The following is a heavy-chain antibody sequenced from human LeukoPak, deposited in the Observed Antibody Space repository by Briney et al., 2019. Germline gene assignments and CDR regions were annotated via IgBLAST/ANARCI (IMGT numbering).Heavy chain of an antibody. D-gene: IGHD6-13*01. Sequence: GASVKVSCKPSGYTLNKYVVSWLRQAPGQGLEWMGWISTYTGDTNYAQKLQGRLTMTTDTSASTAFMELRSLTSDDTAVYYCTRATIPAAGIDYWGQGTLVTVSS. J-gene: IGHJ4*02. V-gene: IGHV1-18*01. CDR1: GYTLNKYV. CDR2: ISTYTGDT. CDR3: TRATIPAAGIDY.